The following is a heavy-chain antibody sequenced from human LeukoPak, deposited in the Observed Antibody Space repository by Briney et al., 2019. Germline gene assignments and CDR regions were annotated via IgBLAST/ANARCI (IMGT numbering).Heavy chain of an antibody. CDR3: ARQRTVGVTGYYFDY. V-gene: IGHV3-23*01. J-gene: IGHJ4*02. D-gene: IGHD1-26*01. CDR2: ISGSGGST. Sequence: SGGSLRLSCAASGFTFSSYAMSWVRRAPGKGLEWVSAISGSGGSTYYADSVKGRFTISRDNSKNTVSLQMNSLRAEDTAVYYCARQRTVGVTGYYFDYWGQGTLVTVSS. CDR1: GFTFSSYA.